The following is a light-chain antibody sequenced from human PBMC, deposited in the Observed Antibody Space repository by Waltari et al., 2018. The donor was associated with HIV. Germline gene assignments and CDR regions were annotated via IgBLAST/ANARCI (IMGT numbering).Light chain of an antibody. CDR2: NVT. CDR3: CEYAGITTWV. CDR1: SNDLGRYAL. Sequence: HSALTQPASVSRSPVQWLTGSSTGTSNDLGRYALVSWYQHQPGLAPKLIIYNVTEWPAGVAQRFSGSKSGDTATLTISGLQAEDEADYYCCEYAGITTWVVGGGTKVTVL. V-gene: IGLV2-23*02. J-gene: IGLJ3*02.